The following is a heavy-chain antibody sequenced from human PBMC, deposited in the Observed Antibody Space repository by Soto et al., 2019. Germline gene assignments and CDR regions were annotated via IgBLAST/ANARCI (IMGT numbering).Heavy chain of an antibody. Sequence: PSETLSLTCTVSGGSFKSGSYSWSWIRQPPGKGLEWIGYVYHTGRTSYNPSLKSRVSRSMDTSKNQFSLNLDSVTAADTAVYFCARDFAYFDSWGQGTRVTVSS. D-gene: IGHD3-3*01. CDR1: GGSFKSGSYS. J-gene: IGHJ4*02. V-gene: IGHV4-61*01. CDR3: ARDFAYFDS. CDR2: VYHTGRT.